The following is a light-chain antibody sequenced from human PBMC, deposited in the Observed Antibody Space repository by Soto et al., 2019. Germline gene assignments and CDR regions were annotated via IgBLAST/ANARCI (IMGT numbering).Light chain of an antibody. J-gene: IGKJ4*01. CDR3: QQSYSTPLT. CDR2: AAS. V-gene: IGKV1-39*01. CDR1: QSISSY. Sequence: DLQMTQSPSSLSASVGDRVTITCRASQSISSYLNWYQQKPGKAPKLLIYAASSLQSGVPSRFSGSGSGTDFTLTISSLQPEDFATYYCQQSYSTPLTFGGGTKLEIK.